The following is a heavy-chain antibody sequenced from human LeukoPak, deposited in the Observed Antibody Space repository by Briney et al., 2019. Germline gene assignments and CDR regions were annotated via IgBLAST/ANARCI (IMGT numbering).Heavy chain of an antibody. D-gene: IGHD3-16*01. J-gene: IGHJ4*02. CDR2: ISGSGGTI. Sequence: GGSLRLSCAASGFTFSTYAMNWVRQAPGKGLEWVSFISGSGGTIYYADSVKGRFTISRDNSENTLYLQMNSLRAGDAAVYYCAKDGGLYYFDYWGQGTLVTVSS. V-gene: IGHV3-23*01. CDR1: GFTFSTYA. CDR3: AKDGGLYYFDY.